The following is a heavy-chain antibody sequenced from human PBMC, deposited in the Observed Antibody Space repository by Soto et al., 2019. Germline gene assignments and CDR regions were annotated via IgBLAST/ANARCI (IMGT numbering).Heavy chain of an antibody. D-gene: IGHD3-9*01. J-gene: IGHJ6*02. CDR2: IYYSGST. V-gene: IGHV4-39*01. CDR1: GGSISSSSYY. CDR3: ASQTAGRLYDILTGYQNYYYYGMDV. Sequence: SETLSLTCTVSGGSISSSSYYWGWIRQPPGKGLEGIGSIYYSGSTYYNPSLKSRVTISVDTSKNQFSLKLSSVTAADTAVYYCASQTAGRLYDILTGYQNYYYYGMDVWGQGTTVT.